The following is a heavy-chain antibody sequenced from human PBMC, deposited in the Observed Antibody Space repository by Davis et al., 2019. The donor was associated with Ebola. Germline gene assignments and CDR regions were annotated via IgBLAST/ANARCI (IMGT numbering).Heavy chain of an antibody. CDR3: ARDWSYSFDY. V-gene: IGHV4-38-2*02. D-gene: IGHD1-26*01. CDR1: GYSISSGYY. Sequence: PGGSLRLSCTVSGYSISSGYYWGWIRQPPGKGLEWIGSIYYSGSTYYNPSLKSRVTISVDTSKNQFSLKLSSVTAADTAVYYCARDWSYSFDYWGQGVLVTVSS. J-gene: IGHJ4*02. CDR2: IYYSGST.